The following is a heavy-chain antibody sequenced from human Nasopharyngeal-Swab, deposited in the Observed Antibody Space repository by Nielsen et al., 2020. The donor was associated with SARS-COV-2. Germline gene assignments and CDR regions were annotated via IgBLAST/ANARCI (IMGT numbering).Heavy chain of an antibody. J-gene: IGHJ6*02. Sequence: VRQAPGKGLEWVANIKQDGSEKYYVDSVKGRFTISRDNAKSSLYLQMNSLRAEDTAVYYCASLGYCSSTSCTLRYYYYYGMDVWGQGTTVTVSS. CDR3: ASLGYCSSTSCTLRYYYYYGMDV. V-gene: IGHV3-7*01. D-gene: IGHD2-2*01. CDR2: IKQDGSEK.